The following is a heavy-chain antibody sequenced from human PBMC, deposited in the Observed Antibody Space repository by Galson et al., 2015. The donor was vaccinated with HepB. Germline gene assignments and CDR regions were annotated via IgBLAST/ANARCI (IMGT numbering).Heavy chain of an antibody. Sequence: SLRLSCAAAGFSLSSYTMHWVRQAPGKGLEWVSSISNTNTYIYYGDSVKGRFTISRDNAKNSLYLQMNSLTAEDTALYYCVREEAAAGTGFDFWGQGALVTVSS. CDR1: GFSLSSYT. D-gene: IGHD6-13*01. CDR3: VREEAAAGTGFDF. J-gene: IGHJ4*02. CDR2: ISNTNTYI. V-gene: IGHV3-21*01.